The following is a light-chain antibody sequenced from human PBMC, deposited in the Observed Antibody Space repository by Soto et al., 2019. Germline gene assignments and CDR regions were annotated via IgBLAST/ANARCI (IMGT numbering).Light chain of an antibody. Sequence: ETVLTQSPATLFLSPGERATLSCRASQSVSTYLAWYQHKPGQAPRLLIYEASNRATGIPARFSGSGSGTEFTLTISSLDPEDFAVYYCQQRSNWPLTFGGGTTVEI. CDR1: QSVSTY. J-gene: IGKJ4*01. CDR3: QQRSNWPLT. CDR2: EAS. V-gene: IGKV3-11*01.